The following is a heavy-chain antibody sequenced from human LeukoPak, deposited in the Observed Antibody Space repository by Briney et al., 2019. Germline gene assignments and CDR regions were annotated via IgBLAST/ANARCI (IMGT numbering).Heavy chain of an antibody. Sequence: PGGSLRLSCAASGFTFDDYGMSWVRQAPGKGLEWVSAISGSGGSTYYADSVKGRFTISRDNAKNTLYPQMNSLRAEDTAVYYCAKNWVASSWFNWFDPWGQGTLVTVSS. V-gene: IGHV3-23*01. D-gene: IGHD6-13*01. CDR3: AKNWVASSWFNWFDP. CDR1: GFTFDDYG. CDR2: ISGSGGST. J-gene: IGHJ5*02.